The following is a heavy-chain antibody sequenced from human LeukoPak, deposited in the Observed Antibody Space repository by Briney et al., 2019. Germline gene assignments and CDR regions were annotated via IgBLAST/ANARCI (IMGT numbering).Heavy chain of an antibody. V-gene: IGHV3-64*01. CDR1: GFTFSTYA. CDR3: ARSVVVAANIDH. J-gene: IGHJ4*02. D-gene: IGHD2-15*01. Sequence: GGSLRLSCAASGFTFSTYAMHWVRQAPGEGLEYVSAISSNGGSTYYANSVKGRFSISRDNSKNTLYLQLGSLRAEDMAVYYCARSVVVAANIDHWGQGTLVTVSS. CDR2: ISSNGGST.